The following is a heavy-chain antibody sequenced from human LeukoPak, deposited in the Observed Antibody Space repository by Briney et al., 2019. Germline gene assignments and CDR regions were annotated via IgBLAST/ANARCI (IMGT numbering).Heavy chain of an antibody. CDR2: INLNTGGT. Sequence: ASVKVSCKASGYTFTAYYMYWVRQAPGQGLEWMGWINLNTGGTNSAQKFQGRVTMTRDTSISTAYMELKRLSSDDTAVYFCAREGFCTGSKCPAEYWGQGTLVTVSS. CDR1: GYTFTAYY. D-gene: IGHD2-8*02. V-gene: IGHV1-2*02. CDR3: AREGFCTGSKCPAEY. J-gene: IGHJ4*02.